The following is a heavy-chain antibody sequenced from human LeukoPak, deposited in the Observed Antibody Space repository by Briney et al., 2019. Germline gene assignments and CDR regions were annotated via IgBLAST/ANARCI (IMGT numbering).Heavy chain of an antibody. J-gene: IGHJ3*01. Sequence: PGGSLRLSCAASGFTFSSSAMSWVRQVPGKGLEWVSGISASGGSTYYADSVRGRFTVSRDNSKNTLYLQMNSLRAEDSALYYCARDLSYAFGAWGQGTMVTVSS. CDR1: GFTFSSSA. CDR3: ARDLSYAFGA. CDR2: ISASGGST. V-gene: IGHV3-23*01.